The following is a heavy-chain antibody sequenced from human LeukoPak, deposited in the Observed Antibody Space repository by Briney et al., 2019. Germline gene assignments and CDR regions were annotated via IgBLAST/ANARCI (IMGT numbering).Heavy chain of an antibody. Sequence: GGSLRLSCAASGFTFSSYSMNWVRQAPGKGLEWVSHISSSSSTIYYADSVKGRFTISRDNAKNSLYLQMNSLRAEDTAVYYCARGDYYDSSGYYFPAGYWGQGTLVTVSS. V-gene: IGHV3-48*04. CDR1: GFTFSSYS. CDR3: ARGDYYDSSGYYFPAGY. J-gene: IGHJ4*02. D-gene: IGHD3-22*01. CDR2: ISSSSSTI.